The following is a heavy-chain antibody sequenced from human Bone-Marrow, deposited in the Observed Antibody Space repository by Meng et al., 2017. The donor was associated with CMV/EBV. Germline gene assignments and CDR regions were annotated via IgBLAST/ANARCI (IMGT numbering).Heavy chain of an antibody. CDR2: ISYDGSNK. Sequence: GGSPRLSCAASEFTFSSYAMHWVRQAPGKGLEWVAVISYDGSNKYYADSVKGRFTISRDNSKNTLYLQTNSRRAENTAMYYCAGDPNRSGSKGYFQHWGQGTLVTVSS. J-gene: IGHJ1*01. CDR1: EFTFSSYA. CDR3: AGDPNRSGSKGYFQH. V-gene: IGHV3-30-3*01. D-gene: IGHD3-22*01.